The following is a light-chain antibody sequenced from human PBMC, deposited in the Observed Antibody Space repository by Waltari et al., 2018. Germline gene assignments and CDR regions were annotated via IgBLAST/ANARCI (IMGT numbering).Light chain of an antibody. V-gene: IGLV2-8*01. CDR1: SSDVGGYNY. Sequence: QSALTQPPSASGSPGQSVTISCTGTSSDVGGYNYVSWYQQPPGKAPKLMIYEVSKRPSVVPDRFSGSKSCNTASLTVSGLQAEDEADYYCSSYAGSNPVVFGGGTKLTVL. CDR2: EVS. J-gene: IGLJ2*01. CDR3: SSYAGSNPVV.